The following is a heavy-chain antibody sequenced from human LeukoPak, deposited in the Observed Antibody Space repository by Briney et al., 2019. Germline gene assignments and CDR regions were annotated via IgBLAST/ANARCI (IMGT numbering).Heavy chain of an antibody. CDR3: ARESEQWLVLKDY. CDR2: INPSGGST. Sequence: ASVKVSCKASGYTLTSNYMHWVRQAPGQGLEWMGIINPSGGSTSYAQKFQGRISMTRDTSTNTVYMELSSLRSEDTAVYYCARESEQWLVLKDYWGQGTLVTVSS. J-gene: IGHJ4*02. V-gene: IGHV1-46*01. D-gene: IGHD6-19*01. CDR1: GYTLTSNY.